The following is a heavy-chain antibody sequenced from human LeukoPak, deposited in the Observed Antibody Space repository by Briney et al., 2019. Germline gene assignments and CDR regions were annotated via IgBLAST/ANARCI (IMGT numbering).Heavy chain of an antibody. J-gene: IGHJ4*02. D-gene: IGHD6-19*01. V-gene: IGHV3-49*03. CDR2: ISGGTT. Sequence: GGSLRLSCTASGFTFGDYLMSWFRQAPGKGLEWVGFISGGTTEYAASVKGRFTISRDDSTSIAYLQMNSLTTEDTAVYYCSRGSGWLSVYWGQGTLVTVSS. CDR3: SRGSGWLSVY. CDR1: GFTFGDYL.